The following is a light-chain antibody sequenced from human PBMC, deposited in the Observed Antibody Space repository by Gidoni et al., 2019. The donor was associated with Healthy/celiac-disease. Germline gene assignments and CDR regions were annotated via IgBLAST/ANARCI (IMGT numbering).Light chain of an antibody. Sequence: ESVLTQSPGTLSLSPGERATLSCRASQSVSSSYLAGYQQKPGQAPRLLIYGASSRATGIPDRFSGSGSGTDFTLTISRLEPEDFAVYYCQQSGSSPLVTFGGGTKVEIK. V-gene: IGKV3-20*01. CDR3: QQSGSSPLVT. CDR2: GAS. J-gene: IGKJ4*01. CDR1: QSVSSSY.